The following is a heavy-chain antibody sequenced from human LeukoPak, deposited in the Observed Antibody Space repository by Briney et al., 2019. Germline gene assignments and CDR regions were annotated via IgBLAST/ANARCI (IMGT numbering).Heavy chain of an antibody. CDR2: IYPGDSDT. CDR1: GYSFTTYW. V-gene: IGHV5-51*01. J-gene: IGHJ4*02. D-gene: IGHD5-18*01. Sequence: GEPLKISCKGSGYSFTTYWIAWVRQMPGKGLEWMGIIYPGDSDTKYSPSFQGQVTISADKSISTAYLQWSSLKASDTAIYYCARRDSHGPFDFWGQGTLVTVSS. CDR3: ARRDSHGPFDF.